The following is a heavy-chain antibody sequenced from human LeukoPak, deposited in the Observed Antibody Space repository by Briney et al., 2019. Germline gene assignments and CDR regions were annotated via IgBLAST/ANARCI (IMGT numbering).Heavy chain of an antibody. J-gene: IGHJ3*01. D-gene: IGHD3-22*01. CDR1: GFTFSSYW. CDR2: IKEDGSEE. Sequence: GGSLRLSCAASGFTFSSYWMSWVRQAPGKGLECVANIKEDGSEEYYVDSVKGRFSISRDNAKNSLYQQMNSLRAEDTAVYYCARDWLAGNPYHAFDLWGKGTMVTVSS. V-gene: IGHV3-7*01. CDR3: ARDWLAGNPYHAFDL.